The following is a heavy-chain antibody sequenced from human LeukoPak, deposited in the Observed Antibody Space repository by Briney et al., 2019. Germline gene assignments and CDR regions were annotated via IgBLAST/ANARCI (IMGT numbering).Heavy chain of an antibody. V-gene: IGHV3-30*03. D-gene: IGHD3-22*01. Sequence: QPGRSLRLSCAASGFTFSSYGMHWVRQAPGKGLEWVAVISYDGSNKYYADSVKGRFTISRDNSKNTLYLQMNSLRAEVTAVYYCARVNYDSSGHYFDYWGQGTLVTVSS. CDR1: GFTFSSYG. CDR2: ISYDGSNK. CDR3: ARVNYDSSGHYFDY. J-gene: IGHJ4*02.